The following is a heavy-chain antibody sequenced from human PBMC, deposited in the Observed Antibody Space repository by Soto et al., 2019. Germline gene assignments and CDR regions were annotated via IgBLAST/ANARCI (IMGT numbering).Heavy chain of an antibody. CDR1: GFTFNAYT. CDR3: AKDSYDILTGQKRYLDS. Sequence: LRLSCAASGFTFNAYTMHWVRQAPGKGLEWVSLISWDGGITYYGDSVKGRFTVSRDNSDNSLYLQMTSLRSDDTAFYYCAKDSYDILTGQKRYLDSWGQGTLVTVSS. D-gene: IGHD3-9*01. V-gene: IGHV3-43*01. J-gene: IGHJ4*02. CDR2: ISWDGGIT.